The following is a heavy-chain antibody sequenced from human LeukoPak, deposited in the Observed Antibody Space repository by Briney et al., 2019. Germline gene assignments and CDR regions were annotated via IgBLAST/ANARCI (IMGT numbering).Heavy chain of an antibody. Sequence: GGSLRLSCAASGFTFSNYPMSWVRQAPGKGLDWVSAISDNGGTTQYADSVKGRFTISRDNSKNTLYLQMISLGAEDTAVYFCARGSGVTMIVDSFDYWGQGTLVTVSS. CDR2: ISDNGGTT. D-gene: IGHD3-22*01. V-gene: IGHV3-23*01. CDR3: ARGSGVTMIVDSFDY. J-gene: IGHJ4*02. CDR1: GFTFSNYP.